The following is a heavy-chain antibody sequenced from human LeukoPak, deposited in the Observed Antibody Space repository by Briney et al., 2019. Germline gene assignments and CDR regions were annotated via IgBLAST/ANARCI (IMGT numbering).Heavy chain of an antibody. CDR1: GFTFSSCG. CDR2: IGPTGTDR. J-gene: IGHJ4*02. D-gene: IGHD1-14*01. Sequence: GGSLRLSCAASGFTFSSCGFNWVRQAPGKGLEWVSSIGPTGTDRYYTDSVRGRFTISRDNAKNSMYLQMDSLRDEDTAVYYCATETIGRHYDYWGQGTLLTVSS. V-gene: IGHV3-21*01. CDR3: ATETIGRHYDY.